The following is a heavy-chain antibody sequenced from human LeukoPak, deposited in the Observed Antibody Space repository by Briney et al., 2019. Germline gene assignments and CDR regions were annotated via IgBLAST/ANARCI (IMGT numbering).Heavy chain of an antibody. CDR2: IIPIFGTA. V-gene: IGHV1-69*13. Sequence: SVKVSCKASGGTFSSYAISWVRQAPGQGLEWMGGIIPIFGTANYAQKFQGRVTITADESTSTAYMELSSLRSEDTAVYYCARAKRAGTHYYYYMDVWGKGTTVTVSS. J-gene: IGHJ6*03. CDR3: ARAKRAGTHYYYYMDV. CDR1: GGTFSSYA. D-gene: IGHD6-13*01.